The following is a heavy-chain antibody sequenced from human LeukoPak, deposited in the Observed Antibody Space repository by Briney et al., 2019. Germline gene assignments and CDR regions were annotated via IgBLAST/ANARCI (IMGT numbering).Heavy chain of an antibody. J-gene: IGHJ4*02. V-gene: IGHV3-21*01. CDR3: ARDDLPYYDSSGYYWDHDY. D-gene: IGHD3-22*01. Sequence: GGSLRLSCAASGFTFSSYSMNWVRQAPGKGLEWVSSISSSSSYIYYADSVKVRFTISRDNAKNSLYLQMNSLRAEDTAVYYCARDDLPYYDSSGYYWDHDYWGQGTLVTVSS. CDR1: GFTFSSYS. CDR2: ISSSSSYI.